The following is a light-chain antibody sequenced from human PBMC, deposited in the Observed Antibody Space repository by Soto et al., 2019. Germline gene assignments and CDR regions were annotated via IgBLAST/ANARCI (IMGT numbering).Light chain of an antibody. CDR3: QQSFSSLT. Sequence: DIQMTQSPSSLSASVGDRVTITCRASQSIRNYLNWYQQKPGRAPKLLIYATSTLQSGVPSRFSGFGFETEFTLTISSLQPEDYATYYCQQSFSSLTFGGGTKVDIK. CDR1: QSIRNY. V-gene: IGKV1-39*01. J-gene: IGKJ4*01. CDR2: ATS.